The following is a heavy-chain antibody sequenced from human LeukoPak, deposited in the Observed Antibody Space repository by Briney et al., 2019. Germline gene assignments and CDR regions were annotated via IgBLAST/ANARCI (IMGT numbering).Heavy chain of an antibody. D-gene: IGHD6-19*01. Sequence: GGSLRLSCEASGFTFSTYGMHWVRQAPGKGLEWVAGISYDGSNEYYADSVKGRFTISRDNSKNTLYLQMNSLRAEDTAVYYCAKDQGIAVVSYYFDYWGQGTLVTVSS. J-gene: IGHJ4*02. V-gene: IGHV3-30*18. CDR2: ISYDGSNE. CDR1: GFTFSTYG. CDR3: AKDQGIAVVSYYFDY.